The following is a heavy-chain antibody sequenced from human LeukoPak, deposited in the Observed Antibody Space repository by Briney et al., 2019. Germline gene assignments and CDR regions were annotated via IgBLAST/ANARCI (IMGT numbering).Heavy chain of an antibody. J-gene: IGHJ4*02. CDR1: GSSFTSYW. CDR2: IYPGDSDI. D-gene: IGHD1-26*01. CDR3: ARHLLTPGGSYYFDY. Sequence: GESLKISCWDSGSSFTSYWIGWVRQMPGKGLEWMGIIYPGDSDIRYSPSFQGQVTISADKSISTAYLQWSSLRASDTAIYYCARHLLTPGGSYYFDYWGQGTLVTVSS. V-gene: IGHV5-51*01.